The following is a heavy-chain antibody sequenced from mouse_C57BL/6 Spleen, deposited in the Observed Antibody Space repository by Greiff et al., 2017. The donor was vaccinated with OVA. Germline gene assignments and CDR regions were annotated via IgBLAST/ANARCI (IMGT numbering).Heavy chain of an antibody. D-gene: IGHD1-1*01. V-gene: IGHV1-72*01. CDR2: IDPTSGVT. J-gene: IGHJ4*01. CDR1: GYTFTSYW. CDR3: ARPPIAPHYYGSSYAMDY. Sequence: QVQLQQPGAELVKPGASVKLSCKASGYTFTSYWMHWVKQRPGRGLEWIGRIDPTSGVTKNKEKFKSKATLTVDKPSSTAYMQLSSLTSEDSAVYYCARPPIAPHYYGSSYAMDYWGQGTSVTVSS.